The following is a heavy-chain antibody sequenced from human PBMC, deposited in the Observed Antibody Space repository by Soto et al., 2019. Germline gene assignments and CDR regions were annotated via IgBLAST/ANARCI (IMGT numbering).Heavy chain of an antibody. D-gene: IGHD6-6*01. CDR2: ISGNSGSI. CDR1: GFTFDDYA. V-gene: IGHV3-9*01. J-gene: IGHJ4*02. Sequence: EVQLVESGGGLVQPGRSLRLSCAASGFTFDDYAMHWVRQAPGKGLEGVSGISGNSGSIGYADSVKGRFTISRDNAKNSLYLQMNSLRAEDTALYYCAQGGKYSSSPVDYWGQGTLVTVSS. CDR3: AQGGKYSSSPVDY.